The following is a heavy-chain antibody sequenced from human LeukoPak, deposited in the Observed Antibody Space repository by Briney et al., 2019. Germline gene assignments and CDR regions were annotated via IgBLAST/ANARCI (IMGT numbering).Heavy chain of an antibody. CDR1: GYTFTSYG. CDR2: ISAYNGNT. Sequence: GASVKVSCKASGYTFTSYGISWVRQAPGQGLEWMGWISAYNGNTNYAQKLQGRVTMTTDTSTSTAYMELRSLRSDDTAVYYCASGGYSSSWSRSSFYYGMDVWGQGTTVTVSS. V-gene: IGHV1-18*01. CDR3: ASGGYSSSWSRSSFYYGMDV. J-gene: IGHJ6*02. D-gene: IGHD6-13*01.